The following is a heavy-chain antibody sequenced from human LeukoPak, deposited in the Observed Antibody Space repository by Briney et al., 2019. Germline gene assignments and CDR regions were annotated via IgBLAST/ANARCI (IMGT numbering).Heavy chain of an antibody. Sequence: SETLSLTCTVSGGSVSSYYWSWIRQPPGKGLEWIGYIYYSGSTNYNPSLKSRVTISVDTSKNQFSLKLSSVTAADTAVYYCARVAIADFWSGYYGANYYYYYGMDVWGQGTTVTVSS. D-gene: IGHD3-3*01. CDR1: GGSVSSYY. CDR2: IYYSGST. J-gene: IGHJ6*02. V-gene: IGHV4-59*02. CDR3: ARVAIADFWSGYYGANYYYYYGMDV.